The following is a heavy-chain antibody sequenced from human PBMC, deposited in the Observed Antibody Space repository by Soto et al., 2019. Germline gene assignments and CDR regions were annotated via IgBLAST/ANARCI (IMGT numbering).Heavy chain of an antibody. J-gene: IGHJ6*02. CDR3: ASILVAVGYYYYGMDV. D-gene: IGHD2-8*02. CDR1: GGSISSSNW. V-gene: IGHV4-4*02. Sequence: QVQLQESGPGLVKPSGTLSLTFAFSGGSISSSNWWSWVRQRPGKGLGWIGGSYHSGSTNYNPSLKSRVTISVDKSKNQCSLKLSSVTAADTAVYYCASILVAVGYYYYGMDVWGQGTTVPVSS. CDR2: SYHSGST.